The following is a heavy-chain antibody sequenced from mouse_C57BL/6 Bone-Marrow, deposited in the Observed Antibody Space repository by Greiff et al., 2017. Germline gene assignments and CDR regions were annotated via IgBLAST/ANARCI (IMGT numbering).Heavy chain of an antibody. D-gene: IGHD2-12*01. V-gene: IGHV5-4*01. Sequence: EVQLVESGGGLVKPGGSLKLSCAASGFTFSSYAMSWVRQTPEKRLEWVATISDGGSYTYYPDNVKGRFTISRDNAKNNLYLQRSHLKSEDTAMYYCARGPLYDWGQGTTLTVSS. CDR3: ARGPLYD. CDR2: ISDGGSYT. CDR1: GFTFSSYA. J-gene: IGHJ2*01.